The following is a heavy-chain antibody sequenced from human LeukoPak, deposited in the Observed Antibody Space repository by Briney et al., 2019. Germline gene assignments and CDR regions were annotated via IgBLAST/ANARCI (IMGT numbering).Heavy chain of an antibody. CDR2: ISAYNGNT. Sequence: GASVKVSCKASGYTFISYGISWVRQAPGQGLEWMGWISAYNGNTNYAQKLQGRVTMTTDTSTSTAYMELSSLRSEDTAVYYCATERVDTAMVLDYWGQGTLVTVSS. J-gene: IGHJ4*02. CDR1: GYTFISYG. CDR3: ATERVDTAMVLDY. D-gene: IGHD5-18*01. V-gene: IGHV1-18*01.